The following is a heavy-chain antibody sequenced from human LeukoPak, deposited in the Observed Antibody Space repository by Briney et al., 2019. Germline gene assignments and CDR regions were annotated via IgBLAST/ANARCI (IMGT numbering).Heavy chain of an antibody. CDR2: IYYSGST. D-gene: IGHD2-15*01. Sequence: PSETLSLTCTVSGGSISSGGYSWSWIRQHPGKGLEWIGYIYYSGSTYYNPSLKSRVTISVDTSKNQFSLKLSSVTAADTAVYYCARDNRYCSGGSCYRPFDYWGQGTLVTVSS. V-gene: IGHV4-31*03. CDR1: GGSISSGGYS. J-gene: IGHJ4*02. CDR3: ARDNRYCSGGSCYRPFDY.